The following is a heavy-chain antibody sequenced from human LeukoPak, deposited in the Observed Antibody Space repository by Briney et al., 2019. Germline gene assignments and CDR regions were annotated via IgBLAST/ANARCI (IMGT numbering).Heavy chain of an antibody. CDR1: GFTFSSYG. D-gene: IGHD3/OR15-3a*01. J-gene: IGHJ4*02. CDR2: ISYDGSNK. CDR3: AKSSLTSWDWPNDY. Sequence: PGGSLRLSCAASGFTFSSYGMHWVRQAPGKGLEWVAVISYDGSNKYYADSVKGLFTISRDNSKNTLYLQMNSLRAEDTAVYYCAKSSLTSWDWPNDYWGQGTLVTLSS. V-gene: IGHV3-30*18.